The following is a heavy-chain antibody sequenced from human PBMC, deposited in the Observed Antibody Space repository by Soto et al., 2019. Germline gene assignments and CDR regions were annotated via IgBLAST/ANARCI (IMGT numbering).Heavy chain of an antibody. Sequence: GGSLRLSCVVSVFPFGANAMSWVRQAPGKGLEWVSGLSNTGRRTSYADSVKGRFNISRDNSENTVHLQMNSLRVEDTAVYYCATEMGATQGPFDNWGQGTLVTVSS. CDR1: VFPFGANA. CDR2: LSNTGRRT. V-gene: IGHV3-23*01. J-gene: IGHJ4*02. CDR3: ATEMGATQGPFDN. D-gene: IGHD1-26*01.